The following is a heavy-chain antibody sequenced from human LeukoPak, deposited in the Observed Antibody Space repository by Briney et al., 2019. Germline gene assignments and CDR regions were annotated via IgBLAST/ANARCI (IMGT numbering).Heavy chain of an antibody. D-gene: IGHD6-25*01. CDR3: ARDEGTGWNYSDY. CDR1: GYTFTSYG. J-gene: IGHJ4*02. CDR2: INPNSGGT. Sequence: ASVKVSCKASGYTFTSYGISWVRQAPGQGLEWMGRINPNSGGTNYAQKFQGRVTMTRDTSISTAYMELSRLRSDDTAVYYCARDEGTGWNYSDYWGQGTLVTVSS. V-gene: IGHV1-2*06.